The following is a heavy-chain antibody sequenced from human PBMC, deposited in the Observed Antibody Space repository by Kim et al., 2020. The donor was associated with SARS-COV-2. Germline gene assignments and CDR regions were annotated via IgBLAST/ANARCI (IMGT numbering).Heavy chain of an antibody. CDR3: ARQRGYDFWSGYQEDFDY. Sequence: KSRVTISVDTSKNQFSLKLSSVTAADTAVYYCARQRGYDFWSGYQEDFDYWGQGTLVTVSS. V-gene: IGHV4-39*01. J-gene: IGHJ4*02. D-gene: IGHD3-3*01.